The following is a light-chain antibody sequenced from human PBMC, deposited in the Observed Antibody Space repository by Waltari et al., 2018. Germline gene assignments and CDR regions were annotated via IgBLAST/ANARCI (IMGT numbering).Light chain of an antibody. CDR2: DVF. V-gene: IGLV2-14*01. CDR3: NSYTGSSSWV. Sequence: QSALTQPASVSGSPGQSITISCTGTSSDVGVYNYVSWYQQHPGKAPKLIIYDVFERPSGVSNRFSGSKSGNTASLTISGLLAEDEADYYCNSYTGSSSWVFGGGTKLTVL. CDR1: SSDVGVYNY. J-gene: IGLJ3*02.